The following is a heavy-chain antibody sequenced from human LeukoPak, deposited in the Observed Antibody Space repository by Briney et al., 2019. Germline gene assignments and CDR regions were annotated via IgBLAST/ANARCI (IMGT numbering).Heavy chain of an antibody. CDR2: MNPNSGNT. CDR1: VYTFTSYD. Sequence: SVKVSCKASVYTFTSYDINWVRQATGLGPEWMGWMNPNSGNTGYAQKFQGRVTMTRNTSISTAYLELSSLTSEDTAVYYCARGPNKYDGGNSGSAWFDPWGQGSLVTVSS. J-gene: IGHJ5*02. D-gene: IGHD4-23*01. CDR3: ARGPNKYDGGNSGSAWFDP. V-gene: IGHV1-8*01.